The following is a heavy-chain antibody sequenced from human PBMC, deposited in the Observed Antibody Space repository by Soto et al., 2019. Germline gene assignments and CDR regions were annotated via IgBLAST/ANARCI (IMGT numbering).Heavy chain of an antibody. CDR3: ARTYGGNSFDY. V-gene: IGHV4-34*01. J-gene: IGHJ4*02. D-gene: IGHD2-21*02. CDR2: IRHSGST. CDR1: GGSFSGYY. Sequence: QVQLQQWGAGLLKPSETLSLTCAVYGGSFSGYYWSWIRQPPGKGLEWIGEIRHSGSTNYNPSLKSRVTISVDTHKTQFSLKMSSVTAADTAVYYCARTYGGNSFDYWGQGTLVTVPS.